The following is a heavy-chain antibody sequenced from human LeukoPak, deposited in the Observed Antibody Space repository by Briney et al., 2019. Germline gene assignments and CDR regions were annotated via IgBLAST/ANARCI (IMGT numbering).Heavy chain of an antibody. CDR1: GFTFSSYS. V-gene: IGHV3-21*01. Sequence: GGTLRLSCAASGFTFSSYSMNWVRQAPGKGLEWVSSISSSSSYIYYADSVKGRFTISRDNAKNSLYLQMNSLRAEDTAVYYCAREDSYYYGSGSYPFDYWGQGTLVTVSS. CDR3: AREDSYYYGSGSYPFDY. CDR2: ISSSSSYI. D-gene: IGHD3-10*01. J-gene: IGHJ4*02.